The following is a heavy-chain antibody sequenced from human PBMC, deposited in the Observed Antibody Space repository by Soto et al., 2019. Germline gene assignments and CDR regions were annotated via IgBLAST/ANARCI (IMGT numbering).Heavy chain of an antibody. D-gene: IGHD2-21*02. CDR1: GFTFSMYS. CDR2: IPQEGVDG. V-gene: IGHV3-7*03. CDR3: ARDHLILPAHDFFYGSDV. J-gene: IGHJ6*02. Sequence: GSLRLSCEVSGFTFSMYSMSWVRQSPGKGLEWVAKIPQEGVDGHYADSVKGRFTISRDNGKNSLYLQLNNLRAEDTAVYYCARDHLILPAHDFFYGSDVWGRGATVTV.